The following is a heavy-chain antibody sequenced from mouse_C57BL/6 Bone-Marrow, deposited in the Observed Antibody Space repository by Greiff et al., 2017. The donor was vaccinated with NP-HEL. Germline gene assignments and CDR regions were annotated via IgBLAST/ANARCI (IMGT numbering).Heavy chain of an antibody. V-gene: IGHV1-62-3*01. D-gene: IGHD4-1*02. Sequence: QVQLQQPGAELVKPGASVKLSCKASGYTFTSYWMHWVKQRPGRGLEWIGRIDPNSGGTKYNEKFKGKATLTADKSSSTAYMELRSLTSEDSAVYFCQLAWFAYWGQGTLVTVSA. CDR1: GYTFTSYW. J-gene: IGHJ3*01. CDR3: QLAWFAY. CDR2: IDPNSGGT.